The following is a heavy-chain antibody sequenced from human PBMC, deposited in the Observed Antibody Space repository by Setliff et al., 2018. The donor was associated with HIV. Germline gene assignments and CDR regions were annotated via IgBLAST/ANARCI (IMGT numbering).Heavy chain of an antibody. CDR2: IHYTGNT. V-gene: IGHV4-39*07. CDR3: AREYRSYSWFDP. Sequence: PSETLSLTCTVSGGSITSTTYYWGWIRQPPGKGLEWIGTIHYTGNTYHNPSLKSRVTISVEASKNQISLKLTAATAADTAVYYCAREYRSYSWFDPWGQGTPVTVSS. J-gene: IGHJ5*02. D-gene: IGHD6-6*01. CDR1: GGSITSTTYY.